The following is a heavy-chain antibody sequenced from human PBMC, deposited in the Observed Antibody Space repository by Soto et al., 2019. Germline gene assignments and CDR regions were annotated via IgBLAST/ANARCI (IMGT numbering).Heavy chain of an antibody. J-gene: IGHJ5*02. CDR2: INHSGST. V-gene: IGHV4-34*01. D-gene: IGHD3-3*01. Sequence: QVQLQQWGAGLLKPSETLSLTCAVYGGSFSGYYWSWIRQPPGKGLEWIGEINHSGSTNYNPSLKSRVTISVDTSKNQFSLKLSYVTAADTAVYYCARGRSYDFWSGYWFDPWVQGTLVTVSS. CDR3: ARGRSYDFWSGYWFDP. CDR1: GGSFSGYY.